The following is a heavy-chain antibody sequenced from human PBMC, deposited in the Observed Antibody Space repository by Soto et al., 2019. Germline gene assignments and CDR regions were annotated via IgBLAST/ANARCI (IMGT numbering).Heavy chain of an antibody. J-gene: IGHJ3*02. Sequence: SETLSLTCAVSGGSIRSYYWSWIRQPPGRGREWIGYIYYSGGTNYNPSLKSRVTISVDTSKNQFSLKLSSVTAADTAVYYCARRDYYDSSGYYYGDAFDIWGQGTMVTVSS. CDR1: GGSIRSYY. CDR2: IYYSGGT. V-gene: IGHV4-59*01. CDR3: ARRDYYDSSGYYYGDAFDI. D-gene: IGHD3-22*01.